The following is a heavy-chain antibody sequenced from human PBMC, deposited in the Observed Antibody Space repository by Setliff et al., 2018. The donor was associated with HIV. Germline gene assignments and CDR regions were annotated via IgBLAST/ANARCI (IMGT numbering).Heavy chain of an antibody. CDR2: IYPGDSDT. D-gene: IGHD6-19*01. CDR3: ARVVAGKSSTDGFDI. J-gene: IGHJ3*02. CDR1: GYSFTSYW. Sequence: GESLKISCKGSGYSFTSYWIGWVRQMPGKGLEWMGIIYPGDSDTRYSPSFQGQVTISADKSIRTAYLPWSSLRASDTAMYYCARVVAGKSSTDGFDIWGQGTMVTVSS. V-gene: IGHV5-51*01.